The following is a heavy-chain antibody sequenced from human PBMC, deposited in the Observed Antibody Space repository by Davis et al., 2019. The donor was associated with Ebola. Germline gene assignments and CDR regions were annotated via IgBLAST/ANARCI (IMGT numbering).Heavy chain of an antibody. CDR2: ISSDSDYI. D-gene: IGHD1-26*01. J-gene: IGHJ4*02. V-gene: IGHV3-21*01. CDR3: AKVEQPGY. Sequence: PGGSLRLSCAASGFTFSTYSMSRVRQAPGKGLEWVSSISSDSDYIYYADSAKGRFTISRDNAKNSLYLQMNSLRAEDTAVYYCAKVEQPGYWGQGTLVTVSS. CDR1: GFTFSTYS.